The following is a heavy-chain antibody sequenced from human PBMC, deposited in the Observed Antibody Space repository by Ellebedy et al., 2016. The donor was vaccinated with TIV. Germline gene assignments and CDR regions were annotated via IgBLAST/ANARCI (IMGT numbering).Heavy chain of an antibody. CDR1: GYTFTGYY. J-gene: IGHJ4*02. V-gene: IGHV1-2*02. CDR3: ARDLSKRGMIVVPFDY. D-gene: IGHD2-2*01. CDR2: INPNSGGT. Sequence: ASVKVSXXASGYTFTGYYMHWVRQAPGQGLEWMGWINPNSGGTNYAQKFQGRVTMTRDTSISTAYMELSRLRSDDTAVYYCARDLSKRGMIVVPFDYWGQGTLVTVSS.